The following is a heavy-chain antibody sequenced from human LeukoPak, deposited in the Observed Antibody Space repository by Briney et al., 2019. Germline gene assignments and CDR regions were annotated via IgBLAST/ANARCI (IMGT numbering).Heavy chain of an antibody. CDR2: IKHDGSEK. Sequence: GGSLRLSCAVSGFTFSYYEMNWVRQAPGKGLEWVANIKHDGSEKYYIDSVKGRFTISRDNAKNSVYLQMNRLRAEDTAVYYCARVRREMKRSLGRTTEYSYYYYMDVWGKGTTVTVSS. D-gene: IGHD1/OR15-1a*01. CDR3: ARVRREMKRSLGRTTEYSYYYYMDV. V-gene: IGHV3-7*01. CDR1: GFTFSYYE. J-gene: IGHJ6*03.